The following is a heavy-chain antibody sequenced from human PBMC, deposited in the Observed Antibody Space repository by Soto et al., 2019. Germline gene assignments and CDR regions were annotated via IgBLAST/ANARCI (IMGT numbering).Heavy chain of an antibody. CDR2: IDPSDSYT. J-gene: IGHJ6*02. CDR3: ASPIYDSSGYYPYYYYGMDV. CDR1: GYSFTSYW. V-gene: IGHV5-10-1*01. D-gene: IGHD3-22*01. Sequence: GEPLKISCKGSGYSFTSYWISWVRQMPGKGLEWMGRIDPSDSYTNYSPSFQGHVTISADKSISTAYLQWSSLKASDTAMYYCASPIYDSSGYYPYYYYGMDVWGQGTTVTVSS.